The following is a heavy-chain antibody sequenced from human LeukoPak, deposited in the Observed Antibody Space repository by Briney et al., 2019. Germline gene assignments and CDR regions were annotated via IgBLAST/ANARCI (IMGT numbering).Heavy chain of an antibody. CDR2: ISSSSSYI. Sequence: GGSLRLSCAASGFSLSDAWMNWVRQAPGKGLEWVSSISSSSSYIYYADSVKGRFTISRDNAKNSLYLQMNSLRAEDTAVYYCARWSWGGYSYGPTAMIFDYWGQGTLVTVSS. CDR3: ARWSWGGYSYGPTAMIFDY. D-gene: IGHD5-18*01. V-gene: IGHV3-21*01. J-gene: IGHJ4*02. CDR1: GFSLSDAW.